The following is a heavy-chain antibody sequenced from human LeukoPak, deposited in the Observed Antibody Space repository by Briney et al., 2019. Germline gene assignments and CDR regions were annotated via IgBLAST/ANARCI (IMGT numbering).Heavy chain of an antibody. Sequence: PPGGSLRLSCAASGFTFSSYAMSWVRQAPGKGLEWVSAISGSGGSTYYADSVKGRFTISRDNSKNTLYLQMNSLRAEDTAVYYCAKKFFKVSYDSSGLGYWGQGTLVTVSS. CDR1: GFTFSSYA. J-gene: IGHJ4*02. CDR2: ISGSGGST. V-gene: IGHV3-23*01. CDR3: AKKFFKVSYDSSGLGY. D-gene: IGHD3-22*01.